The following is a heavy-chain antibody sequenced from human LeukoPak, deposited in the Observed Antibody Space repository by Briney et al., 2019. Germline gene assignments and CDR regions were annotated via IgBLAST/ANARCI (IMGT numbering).Heavy chain of an antibody. CDR3: ARDPSDIVATFLAY. CDR2: INPNRGDT. Sequence: ASVKVSCKASGYTFTDYYMHWVRQAPGQGLEWMEWINPNRGDTNYAQKFQGRVTMTRDTSSSTAYMELSRLKSDDTAVYYCARDPSDIVATFLAYWGQGTLVAVSS. CDR1: GYTFTDYY. J-gene: IGHJ4*02. V-gene: IGHV1-2*02. D-gene: IGHD5-12*01.